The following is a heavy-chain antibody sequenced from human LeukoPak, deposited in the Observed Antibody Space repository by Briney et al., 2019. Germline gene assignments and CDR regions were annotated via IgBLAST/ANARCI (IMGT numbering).Heavy chain of an antibody. D-gene: IGHD3-3*01. CDR2: IYHGGST. CDR1: GASIINNNYY. J-gene: IGHJ5*02. Sequence: SETLSLTCFVSGASIINNNYYWAWLRQPPGKGLEWIGSIYHGGSTSYNPYLNSRVTMSVDTSKSHFTLKLNSVTAADTAVYSCAGHKYYNFWGSFNWFDPWGQGTLVIVSS. V-gene: IGHV4-39*01. CDR3: AGHKYYNFWGSFNWFDP.